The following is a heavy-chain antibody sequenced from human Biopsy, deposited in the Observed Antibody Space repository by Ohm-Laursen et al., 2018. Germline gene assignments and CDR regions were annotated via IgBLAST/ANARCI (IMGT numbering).Heavy chain of an antibody. CDR2: ITSTTTNI. V-gene: IGHV3-21*01. D-gene: IGHD5-18*01. J-gene: IGHJ4*02. Sequence: SLRLSCTASGFTFSSYGMNWVRQAPGKGLAWVSSITSTTTNIYYEDSVKGRFTISRDNARNSLYLQMTSLRVEDTAVYYCARGDNSYHPHIWGQGTQVTVSA. CDR3: ARGDNSYHPHI. CDR1: GFTFSSYG.